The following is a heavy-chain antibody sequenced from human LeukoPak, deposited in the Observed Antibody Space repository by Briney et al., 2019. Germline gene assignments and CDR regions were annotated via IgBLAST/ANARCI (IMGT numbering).Heavy chain of an antibody. D-gene: IGHD3-22*01. CDR3: AREDYYDSSGYWFDY. J-gene: IGHJ4*02. Sequence: SETLSLTCTVSGYSISSDSYWGWIRQPPGKGLEWIGSIYYSGSTYYNPSLKSRVTISVDTSKNQFSLKLSSVTAADTAVYYCAREDYYDSSGYWFDYWGQGTLVTVSS. CDR1: GYSISSDSY. CDR2: IYYSGST. V-gene: IGHV4-38-2*02.